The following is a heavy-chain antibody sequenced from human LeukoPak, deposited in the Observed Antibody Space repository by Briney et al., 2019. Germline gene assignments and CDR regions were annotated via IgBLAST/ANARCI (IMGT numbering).Heavy chain of an antibody. CDR2: IYHSGST. V-gene: IGHV4-4*02. Sequence: SGTLSLTCAVSGGSISSSHWWRWVRPPPGKGLEWIGEIYHSGSTNYNPSLKSRVTILIDKSKNQFSLKLSSVTAADTAVYYCARLSLKVLEWSPTKGKETHYFDYWGQGTLVPVSS. J-gene: IGHJ4*02. CDR1: GGSISSSHW. D-gene: IGHD3-3*01. CDR3: ARLSLKVLEWSPTKGKETHYFDY.